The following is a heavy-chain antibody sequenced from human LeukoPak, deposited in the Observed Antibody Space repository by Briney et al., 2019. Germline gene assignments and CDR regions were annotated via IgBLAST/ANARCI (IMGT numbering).Heavy chain of an antibody. J-gene: IGHJ4*02. CDR1: GGSISSYY. Sequence: SETLSLTCTVSGGSISSYYWSWIRQPPGKGLEWIGDLYYSGSTNYNPSLKSRVTISVDTSKNQFSLKLSSVTAADTAVYYCARALHSSSWSQFDYWGQGTLVTVSS. D-gene: IGHD6-13*01. V-gene: IGHV4-59*01. CDR2: LYYSGST. CDR3: ARALHSSSWSQFDY.